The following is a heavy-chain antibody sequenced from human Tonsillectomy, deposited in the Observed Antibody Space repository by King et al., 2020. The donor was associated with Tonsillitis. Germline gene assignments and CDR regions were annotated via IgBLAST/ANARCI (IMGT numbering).Heavy chain of an antibody. V-gene: IGHV3-30*18. CDR1: GFTFSSYG. J-gene: IGHJ4*02. CDR3: AKSYYYDSSGLYYFDF. D-gene: IGHD3-22*01. CDR2: ISYDGSNK. Sequence: VQLVESGGGVVQPGRSLRLSCAASGFTFSSYGMHWVRQAPGKGLEWVAVISYDGSNKYYADSVKGRFTISRDNSKNTLYQQMNSLRAEDTAVYYCAKSYYYDSSGLYYFDFWGQGTLVTVSS.